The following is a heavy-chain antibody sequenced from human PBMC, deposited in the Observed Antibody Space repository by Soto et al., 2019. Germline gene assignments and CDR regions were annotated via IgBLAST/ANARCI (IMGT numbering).Heavy chain of an antibody. Sequence: PSQTLSLTCAVYGGSFSNYRWSWIRQPPGKSLECIGDIDHSANKTYSQSLKGRVTLLVDTYKNQFSLNLTSVTAADTGLYYCARVITSHCYETKCRPGRSDQDVGDQGTTETVSS. V-gene: IGHV4-34*01. CDR1: GGSFSNYR. CDR2: IDHSANK. J-gene: IGHJ6*02. CDR3: ARVITSHCYETKCRPGRSDQDV. D-gene: IGHD3-16*01.